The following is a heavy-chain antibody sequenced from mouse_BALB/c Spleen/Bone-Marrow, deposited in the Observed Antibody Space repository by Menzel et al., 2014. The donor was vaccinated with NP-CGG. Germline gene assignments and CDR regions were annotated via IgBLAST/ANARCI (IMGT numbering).Heavy chain of an antibody. Sequence: EVQRVESGAELVKPGASVKLSCTASGFNIXDTYMHWVKQRPEQGLEWIGRIDPANGNTIYDPKFQGKATITADTSSNTAYLQLSSLTSEDTAVYYCASYYYGRYFDVWGAGTTVTVSS. CDR1: GFNIXDTY. CDR3: ASYYYGRYFDV. J-gene: IGHJ1*01. D-gene: IGHD1-1*01. CDR2: IDPANGNT. V-gene: IGHV14-3*02.